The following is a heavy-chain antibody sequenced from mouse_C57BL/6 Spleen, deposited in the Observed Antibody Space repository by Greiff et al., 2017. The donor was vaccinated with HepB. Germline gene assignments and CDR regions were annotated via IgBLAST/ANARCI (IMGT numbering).Heavy chain of an antibody. CDR1: GYTFTSYW. CDR2: IDPSDSYT. V-gene: IGHV1-59*01. CDR3: AGSRYFDY. Sequence: VQLQQSGAELVRPGTSVKLSCKASGYTFTSYWMHWVKQRPGQGLEWIGVIDPSDSYTNYNQKFKGKATLTVDTSSSTAYMQLSSLTSEDSAVYYCAGSRYFDYWGQGTTLTVSS. J-gene: IGHJ2*01.